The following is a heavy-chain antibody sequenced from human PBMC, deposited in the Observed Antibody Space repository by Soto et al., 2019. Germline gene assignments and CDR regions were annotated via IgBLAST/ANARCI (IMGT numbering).Heavy chain of an antibody. J-gene: IGHJ6*01. D-gene: IGHD3-22*01. Sequence: QVQLVESGGGVVQPGRSLRLSCSASGFTFSSYGIHWVRQAPGKGLEWVAVISYDGSNKYYADSVKGRFTISRDNSKNTLYLQMNSLRAEDTAVYYCAKEYDNYGMDVWGQGTTVTVSS. CDR1: GFTFSSYG. CDR3: AKEYDNYGMDV. V-gene: IGHV3-30*18. CDR2: ISYDGSNK.